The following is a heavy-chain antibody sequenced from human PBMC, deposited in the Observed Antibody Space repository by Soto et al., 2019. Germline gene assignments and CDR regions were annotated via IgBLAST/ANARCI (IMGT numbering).Heavy chain of an antibody. Sequence: EVQLLESGGGFIHPGGSLRLSCAASGFSFSSVAMNWVRQSPGKGLEWVSIISGSAASTFYADSVKGRFTISRDNSKSTLYLQINSLRAEDTAVYYCAKTRGAMIYAISVYGMDVWGQGTTVTVSS. CDR2: ISGSAAST. J-gene: IGHJ6*02. V-gene: IGHV3-23*01. CDR1: GFSFSSVA. D-gene: IGHD2-8*01. CDR3: AKTRGAMIYAISVYGMDV.